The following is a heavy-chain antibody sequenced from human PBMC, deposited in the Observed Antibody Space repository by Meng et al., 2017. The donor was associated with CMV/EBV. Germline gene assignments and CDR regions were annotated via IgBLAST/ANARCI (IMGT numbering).Heavy chain of an antibody. CDR2: ISGSGGST. D-gene: IGHD1-26*01. J-gene: IGHJ4*02. Sequence: GGSLRLSCAASGFTFSSYAMSWVRQAPGKGLEWVSAISGSGGSTYYADSVKGRFTISRDNSKNTLYLQMNSRRAEDTAVYYCPKDRGSWGSGPFDYWGQGTLVTVSS. CDR3: PKDRGSWGSGPFDY. V-gene: IGHV3-23*01. CDR1: GFTFSSYA.